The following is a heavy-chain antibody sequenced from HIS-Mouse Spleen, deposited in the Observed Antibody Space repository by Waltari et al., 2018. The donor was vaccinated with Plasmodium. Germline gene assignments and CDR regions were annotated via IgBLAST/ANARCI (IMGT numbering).Heavy chain of an antibody. D-gene: IGHD3-3*01. CDR3: ARVTSSGVYWDFDL. Sequence: QVQLQQWGAGLLKPSETLSLTCAVYGGSFSGYYWSWIRQPPGKGLEWIGEINHSGSTNYNPSLNSRVTISVDTSKNQFSLELSSVTAADTAVYYCARVTSSGVYWDFDLWGRGTLVTVSS. CDR1: GGSFSGYY. V-gene: IGHV4-34*01. CDR2: INHSGST. J-gene: IGHJ2*01.